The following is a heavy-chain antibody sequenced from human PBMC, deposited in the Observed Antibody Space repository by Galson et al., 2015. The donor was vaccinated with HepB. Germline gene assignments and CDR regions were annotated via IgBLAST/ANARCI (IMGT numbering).Heavy chain of an antibody. Sequence: SLLLSCAASGFTFSSYALSWVRQAPGTGLEWVSCISNSGGSTYYAASVMGRFTISRDISKSTLYLQMNSLRAEDTAVYYCSKYRDPRSFDYWGQGTLVTVSS. V-gene: IGHV3-23*01. CDR3: SKYRDPRSFDY. D-gene: IGHD3-10*01. J-gene: IGHJ4*02. CDR2: ISNSGGST. CDR1: GFTFSSYA.